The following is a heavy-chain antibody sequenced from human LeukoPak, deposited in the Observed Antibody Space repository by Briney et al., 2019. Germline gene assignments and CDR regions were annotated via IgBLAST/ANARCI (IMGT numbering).Heavy chain of an antibody. D-gene: IGHD6-25*01. V-gene: IGHV3-48*01. CDR1: GFTFSSYT. Sequence: GGSLRLSCAASGFTFSSYTMNWVRQPPGKGLEWVSNIGTSSTTIYYADSVKGRFTISRDNAKNSLYLQMNSLRADDTAVYYCARFAAGGSYYYYMDVWGKGTTVSVSS. CDR2: IGTSSTTI. J-gene: IGHJ6*03. CDR3: ARFAAGGSYYYYMDV.